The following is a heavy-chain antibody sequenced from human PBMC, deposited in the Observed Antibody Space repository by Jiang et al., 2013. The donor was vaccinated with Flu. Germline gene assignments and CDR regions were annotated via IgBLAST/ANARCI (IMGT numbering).Heavy chain of an antibody. CDR1: GGSISSYY. CDR2: IYYSGST. V-gene: IGHV4-59*01. Sequence: KPSETLSLTCTVSGGSISSYYWSWIRQPPGKGLEWIGYIYYSGSTNXNPSLKSRVTISVDTSKNQFSLKLSSVTAADTAVYYCARSDWGSDFDYWGQGTLVTVSS. D-gene: IGHD7-27*01. J-gene: IGHJ4*02. CDR3: ARSDWGSDFDY.